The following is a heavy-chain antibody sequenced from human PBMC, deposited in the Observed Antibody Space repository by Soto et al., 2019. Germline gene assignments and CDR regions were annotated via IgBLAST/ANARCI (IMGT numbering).Heavy chain of an antibody. J-gene: IGHJ6*02. CDR2: ISAYNGNT. CDR3: ARGSMVRGVIDYYYGMDV. CDR1: GYTFTSYG. D-gene: IGHD3-10*01. V-gene: IGHV1-18*01. Sequence: ASVKVSCKASGYTFTSYGISWVRQAPGQGLEWMGWISAYNGNTNYAQKLQGRVTMTTDTSTSTAYMELRSLRSDDTAVYYCARGSMVRGVIDYYYGMDVWGQGTTVIVSS.